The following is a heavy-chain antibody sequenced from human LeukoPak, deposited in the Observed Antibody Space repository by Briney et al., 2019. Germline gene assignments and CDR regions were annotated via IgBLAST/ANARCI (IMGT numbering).Heavy chain of an antibody. J-gene: IGHJ4*02. D-gene: IGHD5-24*01. Sequence: GGSLRLSCAASGFTFSSYEMNWVRQAPGKGLEWVSYISSSGSTIYFADSVKGRFTISRDNAKNSLYLQMNSLRAEDTAVYYCAVATIKDYFDYWGQGTLVTVSS. V-gene: IGHV3-48*03. CDR1: GFTFSSYE. CDR2: ISSSGSTI. CDR3: AVATIKDYFDY.